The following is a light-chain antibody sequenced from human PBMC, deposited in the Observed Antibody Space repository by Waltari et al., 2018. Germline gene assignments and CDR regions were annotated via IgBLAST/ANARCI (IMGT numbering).Light chain of an antibody. CDR1: QSLVPADGNIY. CDR2: KAS. V-gene: IGKV2-30*02. Sequence: DVVMTQSPLSLAVSLGPPASISCRSGQSLVPADGNIYLSWSNQRPGQSPMRLIYKASNRDFGVPDRFSGSGSATEFTLEINRVEAEDVGVFYCMQGTHWPPTFGPGTKVEVK. CDR3: MQGTHWPPT. J-gene: IGKJ3*01.